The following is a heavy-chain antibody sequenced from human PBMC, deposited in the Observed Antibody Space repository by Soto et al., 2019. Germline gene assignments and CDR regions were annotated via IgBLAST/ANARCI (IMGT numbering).Heavy chain of an antibody. CDR1: GFTFSSYG. V-gene: IGHV3-30*03. Sequence: QVQLVESGGGVVQPGRSLRLSCAASGFTFSSYGMHWVRQAPGKGLEWAAVISYDGSNKYYADSVKGRFTISRDNSKNTVYLERFSRSADDTALYYSTRGWGSSTCSLRWAYYYYGMDVWVQGTTVTDSS. D-gene: IGHD2-2*01. CDR2: ISYDGSNK. J-gene: IGHJ6*02. CDR3: TRGWGSSTCSLRWAYYYYGMDV.